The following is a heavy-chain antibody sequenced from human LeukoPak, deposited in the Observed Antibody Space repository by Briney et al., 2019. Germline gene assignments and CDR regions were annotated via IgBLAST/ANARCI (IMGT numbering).Heavy chain of an antibody. V-gene: IGHV4-59*01. J-gene: IGHJ5*02. CDR1: GGSISTYY. CDR3: ARASYSSSWFDP. D-gene: IGHD6-6*01. CDR2: IYFSGSS. Sequence: SETLSLTCTVSGGSISTYYWSWIRQPPGKGLERIGYIYFSGSSNYNPSLKSRVTISVDTSKNQFSLNLNSATAADTAVYYCARASYSSSWFDPWGQGTLVTVSS.